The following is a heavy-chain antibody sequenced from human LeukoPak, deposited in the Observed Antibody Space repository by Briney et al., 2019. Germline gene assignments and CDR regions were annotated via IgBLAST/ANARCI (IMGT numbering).Heavy chain of an antibody. CDR1: GGSINSYY. J-gene: IGHJ5*02. Sequence: SETLSLTCTVSGGSINSYYWSWIRQPPGKGLEWIGYIYNSGSTNYNPSLKSRVTISVDTSKNQFSLKLSSVTAADTAVYYCARVRGEQQPKEWFDPWGQGTLVTVSS. CDR2: IYNSGST. D-gene: IGHD6-13*01. V-gene: IGHV4-59*01. CDR3: ARVRGEQQPKEWFDP.